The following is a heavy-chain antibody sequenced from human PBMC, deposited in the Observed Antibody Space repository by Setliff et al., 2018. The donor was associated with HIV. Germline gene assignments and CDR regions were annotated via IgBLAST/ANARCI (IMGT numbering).Heavy chain of an antibody. CDR3: ARTVVVVAAPYAFDM. CDR1: GGSISSDSYF. D-gene: IGHD2-15*01. V-gene: IGHV4-39*07. Sequence: NPSETLSLTCSVSGGSISSDSYFWGWIRQPPGRGLEWIGTIYYSGSTYYNPSLKSRVTILVDTSKNQFSLKVTSVTAADTAVYYCARTVVVVAAPYAFDMWGQGTRVTVSS. CDR2: IYYSGST. J-gene: IGHJ3*02.